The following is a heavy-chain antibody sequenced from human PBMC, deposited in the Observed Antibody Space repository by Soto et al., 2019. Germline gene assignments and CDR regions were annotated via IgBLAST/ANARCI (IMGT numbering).Heavy chain of an antibody. J-gene: IGHJ4*02. D-gene: IGHD3-10*01. CDR1: GGSISSYY. V-gene: IGHV4-59*08. CDR3: ARNYGPGYTFDY. Sequence: QVQLQESGPGLVKPSETLSLTCTVSGGSISSYYSSWIRQPPGKGLEWIGYIYYSGSTNYNPSLKSRVTISVDTSKNQFSLKLSSVTAADTAVYYCARNYGPGYTFDYWGQGTLVTVSS. CDR2: IYYSGST.